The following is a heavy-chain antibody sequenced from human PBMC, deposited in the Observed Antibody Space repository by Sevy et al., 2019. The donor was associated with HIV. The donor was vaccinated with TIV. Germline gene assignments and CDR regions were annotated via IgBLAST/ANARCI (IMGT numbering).Heavy chain of an antibody. CDR2: IKSKTDGGTT. V-gene: IGHV3-15*07. CDR3: TTEESAGGIDY. Sequence: GGSLRLSCAASGLTFSDAWMNWVRQAPGKGLEWVGRIKSKTDGGTTDYAAPVKGRFTISRDDSKNTLYLQMNSLKTEDTAVYYCTTEESAGGIDYWGQGTLVTVSS. J-gene: IGHJ4*02. D-gene: IGHD2-8*02. CDR1: GLTFSDAW.